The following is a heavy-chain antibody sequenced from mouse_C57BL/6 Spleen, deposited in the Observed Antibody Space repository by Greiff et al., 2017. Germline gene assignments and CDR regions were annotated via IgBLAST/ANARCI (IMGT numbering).Heavy chain of an antibody. CDR3: ARSINAMDY. CDR2: IYPGSGNT. Sequence: QVQLQQSGAELVRPGASVKLSCKASGYTFTDYYINWVKQRPGQGLEWIARIYPGSGNTYYNEKFKGKATLTAEKSSSTAYMQLSSLTSEDSAVYVCARSINAMDYWGQGTSVTVSS. V-gene: IGHV1-76*01. J-gene: IGHJ4*01. CDR1: GYTFTDYY.